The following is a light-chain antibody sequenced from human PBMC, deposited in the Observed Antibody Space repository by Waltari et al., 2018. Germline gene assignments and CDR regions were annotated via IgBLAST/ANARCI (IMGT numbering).Light chain of an antibody. CDR1: QSVLYNSNDKNY. V-gene: IGKV4-1*01. Sequence: DIVMTQSPEFLAVSLGERATINCKSSQSVLYNSNDKNYLAWYQQKPGQPPKLLIYWASTRQSGVPDRFSGSGSGTDCTLTSNSLQAEDVAVYYCQQYYSRRTFGRRTRVEIK. J-gene: IGKJ1*01. CDR2: WAS. CDR3: QQYYSRRT.